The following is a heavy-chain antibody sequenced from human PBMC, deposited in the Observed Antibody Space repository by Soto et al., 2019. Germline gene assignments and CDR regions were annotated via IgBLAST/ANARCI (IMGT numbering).Heavy chain of an antibody. V-gene: IGHV4-4*07. D-gene: IGHD2-8*01. J-gene: IGHJ5*02. CDR3: ARVGEERTNGVCYYTWFDP. CDR2: IYTSGST. CDR1: GGSIGSYY. Sequence: QVQLQESGPGLVKPSETLSLTCTVSGGSIGSYYWSWIRQPAGKGLEWIGRIYTSGSTNYNPSLKSRVTMSVDTSKNQFSLKLSSVTAADTAVYYCARVGEERTNGVCYYTWFDPWGQGTLVTVSS.